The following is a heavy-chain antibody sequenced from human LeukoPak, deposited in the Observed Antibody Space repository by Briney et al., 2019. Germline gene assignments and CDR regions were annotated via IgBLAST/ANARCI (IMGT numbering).Heavy chain of an antibody. CDR2: INPNSGGT. CDR1: GYTFTGYY. D-gene: IGHD6-13*01. CDR3: ARGAAGTGAFDI. Sequence: ASVKVSCRASGYTFTGYYMHWVRQAPGQGLEWMGWINPNSGGTNYAQKFQGRVTMTRDTSISTAYMELSRLRSDDTAVYYCARGAAGTGAFDIWGQGTMVTVSS. J-gene: IGHJ3*02. V-gene: IGHV1-2*02.